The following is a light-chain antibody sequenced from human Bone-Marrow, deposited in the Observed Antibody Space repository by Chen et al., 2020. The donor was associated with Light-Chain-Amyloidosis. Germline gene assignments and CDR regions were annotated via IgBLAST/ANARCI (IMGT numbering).Light chain of an antibody. Sequence: SSELPPPPSVSVSPGQKARITCSGDDLPTKYAYWYQQKPGQAPVLVIHRDTERPSGISERFSGSSSGTTATLTISGVQAEDEADYHCQSADSSGTYEVIFGGGTKLTVL. CDR2: RDT. CDR3: QSADSSGTYEVI. J-gene: IGLJ2*01. V-gene: IGLV3-25*03. CDR1: DLPTKY.